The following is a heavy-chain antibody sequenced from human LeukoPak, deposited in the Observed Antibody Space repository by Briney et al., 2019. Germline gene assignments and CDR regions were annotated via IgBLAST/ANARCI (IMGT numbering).Heavy chain of an antibody. Sequence: GGSLRLSCAASGFTFSNFWMTWVRQAPGKGPEWLATIRQDGGDKWYLDSVKGRFTISRDNAKNSLYLQMNSLRAEDTALYYCARGGIPPSYWGQGTLVTVSS. V-gene: IGHV3-7*01. CDR3: ARGGIPPSY. CDR2: IRQDGGDK. CDR1: GFTFSNFW. D-gene: IGHD1-1*01. J-gene: IGHJ4*02.